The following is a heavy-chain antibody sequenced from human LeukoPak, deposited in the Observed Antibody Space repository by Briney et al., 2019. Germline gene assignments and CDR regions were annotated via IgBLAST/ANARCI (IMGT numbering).Heavy chain of an antibody. CDR3: ARMDGYSLFDS. CDR1: GGSFSGYY. Sequence: SETLSRTCAVYGGSFSGYYWSWIRQPPGKGLEWIGEINHSGSTNYNPSLKSRVTISVDTSKNQFSLKLSSVTAADTAVYYCARMDGYSLFDSWGQGTLVTVSS. CDR2: INHSGST. J-gene: IGHJ4*02. D-gene: IGHD5-18*01. V-gene: IGHV4-34*01.